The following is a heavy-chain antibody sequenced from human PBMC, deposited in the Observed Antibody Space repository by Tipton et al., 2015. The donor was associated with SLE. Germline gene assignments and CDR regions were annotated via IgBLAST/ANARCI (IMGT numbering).Heavy chain of an antibody. CDR3: AREPYYYDSSGYYVSWFDP. CDR2: IYSSGSP. D-gene: IGHD3-22*01. J-gene: IGHJ5*02. V-gene: IGHV4-4*07. CDR1: GGSISGFY. Sequence: TLSLTCTVSGGSISGFYWGWIRQPDGTGLEWIGRIYSSGSPNYNPPLKSRVTISVDTSQNQFSLKLSSVTAADTAVYYCAREPYYYDSSGYYVSWFDPWGQGTLVTVSS.